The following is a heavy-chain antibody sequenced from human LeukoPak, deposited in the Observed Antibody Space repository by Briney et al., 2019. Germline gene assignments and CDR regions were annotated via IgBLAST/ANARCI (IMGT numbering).Heavy chain of an antibody. CDR2: IYYSVST. CDR1: GGSISSYY. J-gene: IGHJ6*03. CDR3: ARTTYSSGWYVLPGRRYYYYYIDV. Sequence: SETLSLTCTVSGGSISSYYWSWIRQPPGEGLEWIGYIYYSVSTNYSPSLKSRVTISVDTSKNQVSLKLSSVTAADTAVYYCARTTYSSGWYVLPGRRYYYYYIDVWGKGTTVTISS. D-gene: IGHD6-19*01. V-gene: IGHV4-59*01.